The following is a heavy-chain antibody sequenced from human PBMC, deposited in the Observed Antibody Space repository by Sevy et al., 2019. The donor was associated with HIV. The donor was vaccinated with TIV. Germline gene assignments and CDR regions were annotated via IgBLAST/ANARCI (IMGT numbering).Heavy chain of an antibody. CDR3: AKDMSVVVVSGDY. J-gene: IGHJ4*02. CDR1: GFTFSSYG. V-gene: IGHV3-30*02. CDR2: IRYDGSNK. Sequence: GSLRLSCAASGFTFSSYGMHWVRQAPGKGLEWVAFIRYDGSNKYYADSVKGRFTISRDNSKNTLYLQMNSLRAEDTAVYYCAKDMSVVVVSGDYWGQGTLVTVSS. D-gene: IGHD3-22*01.